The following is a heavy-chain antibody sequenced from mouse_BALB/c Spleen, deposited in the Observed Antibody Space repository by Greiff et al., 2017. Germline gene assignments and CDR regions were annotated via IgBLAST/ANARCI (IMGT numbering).Heavy chain of an antibody. D-gene: IGHD2-3*01. J-gene: IGHJ3*01. CDR2: INPSTGYT. CDR3: ARPLYEQGFAY. V-gene: IGHV1-7*01. CDR1: GYTFTSYW. Sequence: VKLVESGAELAKPGASVKMSCKASGYTFTSYWMHWVKQRPGQGLEWIGYINPSTGYTEYNQKFKDKATLTADKSSSTAYMQLSSLTSEDSAVYYCARPLYEQGFAYWGQGTLVTVSA.